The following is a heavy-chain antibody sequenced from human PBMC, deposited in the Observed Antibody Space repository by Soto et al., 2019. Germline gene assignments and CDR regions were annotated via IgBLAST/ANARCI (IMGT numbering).Heavy chain of an antibody. CDR3: TRDMDVGLLRYFDWSDRPHYMDV. CDR2: IRSKAYGGTT. CDR1: GFTFGDYA. Sequence: GGSLRLSCTASGFTFGDYAMSWFRQAPGKGLEWVGFIRSKAYGGTTEYAASVKGRFTISRDDSKSIAYLQMNSLKTEDTAVYYCTRDMDVGLLRYFDWSDRPHYMDVWGKGTTVTVSS. V-gene: IGHV3-49*03. J-gene: IGHJ6*03. D-gene: IGHD3-9*01.